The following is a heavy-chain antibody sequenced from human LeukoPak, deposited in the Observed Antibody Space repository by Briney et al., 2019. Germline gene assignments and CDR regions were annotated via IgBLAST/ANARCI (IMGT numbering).Heavy chain of an antibody. CDR1: GFSFSSYW. J-gene: IGHJ4*02. CDR2: IKQDGSEK. V-gene: IGHV3-7*03. D-gene: IGHD5-18*01. CDR3: ASGGYSFFY. Sequence: PGGSLRLSCAASGFSFSSYWMNWVRQAPGKGLEWVANIKQDGSEKYYVDSVKGRFTISRDNAKNSLYLQMNSLRAEVTAVYYCASGGYSFFYWGQGTLVTVSS.